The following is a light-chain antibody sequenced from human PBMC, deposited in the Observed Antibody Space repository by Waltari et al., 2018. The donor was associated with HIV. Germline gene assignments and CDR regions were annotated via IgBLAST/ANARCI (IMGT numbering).Light chain of an antibody. CDR1: QSISSY. V-gene: IGKV1-39*01. CDR2: AAS. J-gene: IGKJ5*01. Sequence: DIQMTQSPSSLSASVGDRVTITCRGSQSISSYLNWYQQKSGEAPKVLIFAASPLQVGAPSMFSGSGSETDFTRTISSLQPEDVAIYCCQQSYSPVITFGQGTRLENK. CDR3: QQSYSPVIT.